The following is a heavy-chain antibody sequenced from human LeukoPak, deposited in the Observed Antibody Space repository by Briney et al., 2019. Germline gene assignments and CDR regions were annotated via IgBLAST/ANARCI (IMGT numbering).Heavy chain of an antibody. Sequence: GGSLRLSXAASGFTFSSYAMSWVRQAPGKGLEWVSVIYSGGSTYYADSVKGRFTISRDNSKNTLYLQMNSLRAEDTAVYYCARGRSKDYYYMDVWGKGTTVTVSS. CDR1: GFTFSSYA. CDR3: ARGRSKDYYYMDV. CDR2: IYSGGST. J-gene: IGHJ6*03. V-gene: IGHV3-53*01.